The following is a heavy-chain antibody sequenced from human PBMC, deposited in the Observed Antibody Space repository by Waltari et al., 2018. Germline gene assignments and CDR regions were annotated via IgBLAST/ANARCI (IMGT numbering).Heavy chain of an antibody. V-gene: IGHV3-33*01. D-gene: IGHD1-1*01. CDR2: IWDDGSNK. CDR3: ARKGTGTTSHYYYYYYMDV. CDR1: GFTFSSYG. J-gene: IGHJ6*03. Sequence: QVQLVESGGGVVQPGRSLRLSCAASGFTFSSYGMHWVRQAPGRGLEWVAVIWDDGSNKDYSDSVKCRFTISRDNSKNTLYLQRNSLRAEDTAVYYCARKGTGTTSHYYYYYYMDVWGKGTTVTVSS.